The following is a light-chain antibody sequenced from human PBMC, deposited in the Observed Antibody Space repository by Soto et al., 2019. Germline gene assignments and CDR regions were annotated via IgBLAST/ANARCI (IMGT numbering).Light chain of an antibody. CDR1: SSNIGAGYD. CDR2: GNS. V-gene: IGLV1-40*01. J-gene: IGLJ1*01. Sequence: QSVLTQPPSVSGAPGQRVTISCTGSSSNIGAGYDVHWYQQLPGTAPKLLIYGNSNRPSGVPDRFSGSKSGTSASLAITGLQAEDEADYYCQCYASSLSGDVFGTGTKLTVL. CDR3: QCYASSLSGDV.